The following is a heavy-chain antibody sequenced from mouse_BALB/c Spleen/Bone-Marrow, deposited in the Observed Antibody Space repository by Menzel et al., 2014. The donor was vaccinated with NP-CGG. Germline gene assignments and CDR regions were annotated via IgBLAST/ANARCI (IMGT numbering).Heavy chain of an antibody. CDR2: IYPGNVNT. CDR3: ARRRGITTERDYSDY. CDR1: GYTFTSYY. Sequence: QVQLQQSGPELVKPGASVRISCKASGYTFTSYYIHWVKQRPGQGLEWIGWIYPGNVNTKYNEKFKGKATLTADKSSSTAYMQLSSLTSEDSAVYFCARRRGITTERDYSDYWGQGTTLTVSS. J-gene: IGHJ2*01. V-gene: IGHV1S56*01. D-gene: IGHD2-4*01.